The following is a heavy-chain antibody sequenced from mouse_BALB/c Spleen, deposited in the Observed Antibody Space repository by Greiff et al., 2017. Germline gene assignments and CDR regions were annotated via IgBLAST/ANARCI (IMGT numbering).Heavy chain of an antibody. D-gene: IGHD1-1*01. J-gene: IGHJ4*01. Sequence: EVMLVESGGGLVKPGGSLKLSCAASGFAFSSYDMSWVRQTPEKRLEWVAYISSGGGSTYYPDTVKGRFTISRDNAKNTLYLQMSSLKSEDTAMYYCARHGYGSSYYAMDYWGQGTSVTVSS. CDR3: ARHGYGSSYYAMDY. CDR1: GFAFSSYD. V-gene: IGHV5-12-1*01. CDR2: ISSGGGST.